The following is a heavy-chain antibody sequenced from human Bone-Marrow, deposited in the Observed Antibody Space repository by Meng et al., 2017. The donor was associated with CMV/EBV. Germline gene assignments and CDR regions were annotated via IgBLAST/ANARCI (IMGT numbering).Heavy chain of an antibody. V-gene: IGHV4-59*01. CDR2: IYYSGST. CDR1: GGSISSYY. CDR3: ARGGARPYIWNYSDYYYYGMDV. D-gene: IGHD1-7*01. Sequence: SETLSLTCTVSGGSISSYYWSWIRQPPGKGLEWIGYIYYSGSTNYNPSLKSRVTISVDTSKNQFSLKLSSVTAADTAVYYCARGGARPYIWNYSDYYYYGMDVWGQGTTVTVSS. J-gene: IGHJ6*02.